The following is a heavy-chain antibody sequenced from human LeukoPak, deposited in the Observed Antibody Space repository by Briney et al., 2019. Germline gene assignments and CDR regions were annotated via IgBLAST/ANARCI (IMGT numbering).Heavy chain of an antibody. V-gene: IGHV3-23*01. CDR1: GFTFSSYA. CDR2: ISGSGGST. D-gene: IGHD3-10*01. CDR3: AKDRGLWFGDKKGFDY. Sequence: GGSLRLSCAASGFTFSSYAMSWVRQAPGKGLEWVSAISGSGGSTFYADSVKGRVTISRDNSKNTLYLQMNSLRAEDTAVYYCAKDRGLWFGDKKGFDYWGQGTLVTVSS. J-gene: IGHJ4*02.